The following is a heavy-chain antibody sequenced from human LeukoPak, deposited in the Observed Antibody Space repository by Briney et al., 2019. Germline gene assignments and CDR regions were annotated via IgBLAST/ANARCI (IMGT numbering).Heavy chain of an antibody. CDR2: ISAYNGNT. Sequence: ASVKVSCKASGYTFTSYGISWVRQAPGQGLEWMGWISAYNGNTNYAQKLQGRVTMTTDTSTSTAYMELRSLRSEDTAVYYCARSDTAMVTGWFDPWGQGTLVTVSS. CDR3: ARSDTAMVTGWFDP. CDR1: GYTFTSYG. V-gene: IGHV1-18*01. J-gene: IGHJ5*02. D-gene: IGHD5-18*01.